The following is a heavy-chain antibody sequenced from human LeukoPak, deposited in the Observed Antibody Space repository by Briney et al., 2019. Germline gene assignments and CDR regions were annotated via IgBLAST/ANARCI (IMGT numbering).Heavy chain of an antibody. Sequence: ASVKVSCKASGYTLPGYGISWVRQAPGQGLEWMGWISTYNGNTNYAQKLQGRVTMTTDTSTSTAYMELRSLRSDDTAVYYCARDAPGRGITMVRGVLDYWGQGTLVTVSS. CDR1: GYTLPGYG. CDR2: ISTYNGNT. J-gene: IGHJ4*02. D-gene: IGHD3-10*01. CDR3: ARDAPGRGITMVRGVLDY. V-gene: IGHV1-18*01.